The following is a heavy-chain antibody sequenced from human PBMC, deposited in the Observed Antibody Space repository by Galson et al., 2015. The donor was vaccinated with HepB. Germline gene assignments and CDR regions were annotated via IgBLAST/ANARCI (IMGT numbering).Heavy chain of an antibody. V-gene: IGHV3-48*01. CDR2: ISSSSSTI. CDR3: ARDSFPSSRSYYYYMDV. Sequence: SLRLSCAASGFTFSSYSMNWVRQAPGKGLEWVSYISSSSSTIYYADSVKGRFTISRDNAKNSLYLQMNSLRAEDTAVYYCARDSFPSSRSYYYYMDVWGKGTTVTVSS. J-gene: IGHJ6*03. CDR1: GFTFSSYS.